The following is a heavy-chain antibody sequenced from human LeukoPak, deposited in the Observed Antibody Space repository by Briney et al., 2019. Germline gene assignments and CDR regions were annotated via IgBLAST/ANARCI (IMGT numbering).Heavy chain of an antibody. Sequence: SETLSLTCSVSGASISSHYWSWIRQPPGKGLEWIGYIHYSGSTNCNPSLKSRVTISLDTSKNQFSLKLTSVTAADTAVYYCARGTMTTVTYYFDYWGQGTLVTVSS. D-gene: IGHD4-17*01. V-gene: IGHV4-59*11. J-gene: IGHJ4*02. CDR3: ARGTMTTVTYYFDY. CDR2: IHYSGST. CDR1: GASISSHY.